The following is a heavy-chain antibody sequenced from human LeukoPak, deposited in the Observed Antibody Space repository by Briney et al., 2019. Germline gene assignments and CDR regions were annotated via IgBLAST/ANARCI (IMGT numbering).Heavy chain of an antibody. CDR1: GGSFSGYY. CDR3: ASHYYDSSGPIFGY. J-gene: IGHJ4*02. V-gene: IGHV4-34*01. Sequence: SETLSLTCAVYGGSFSGYYWSWIRQPPGKGLEWIGEINHSGSTNYNPSLKSRVTISVDTSKNQISLKLSSVTAADTAVYYCASHYYDSSGPIFGYWGQGALVTVSS. CDR2: INHSGST. D-gene: IGHD3-22*01.